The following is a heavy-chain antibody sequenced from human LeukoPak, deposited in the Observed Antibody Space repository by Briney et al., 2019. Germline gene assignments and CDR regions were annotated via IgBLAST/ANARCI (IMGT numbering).Heavy chain of an antibody. CDR1: GGSISSGGYS. CDR2: IYHSGST. CDR3: ASHTPYWYFDL. Sequence: PSETLSLTCAVSGGSISSGGYSWSWIRQPPGKGLEWIGYIYHSGSTYYNPSLKSRVTISVDRSKSQFSLKLSSVTAADTAVYYCASHTPYWYFDLWGRGTLVTVSS. V-gene: IGHV4-30-2*01. J-gene: IGHJ2*01.